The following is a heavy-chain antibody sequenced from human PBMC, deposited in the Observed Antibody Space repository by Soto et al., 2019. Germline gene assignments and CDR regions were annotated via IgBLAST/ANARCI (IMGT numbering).Heavy chain of an antibody. CDR3: ARVNIINMIAMVLDS. V-gene: IGHV4-31*03. CDR1: GGSISSGSYY. D-gene: IGHD3-22*01. Sequence: PSEILSLTCTVSGGSISSGSYYWSWSRQRPGQGLEWIGYISYSGSTYYNPSLKSRLTISADTSKNQFALKLSSVTAADTAVYYCARVNIINMIAMVLDSWGQGTLVTVSS. CDR2: ISYSGST. J-gene: IGHJ4*02.